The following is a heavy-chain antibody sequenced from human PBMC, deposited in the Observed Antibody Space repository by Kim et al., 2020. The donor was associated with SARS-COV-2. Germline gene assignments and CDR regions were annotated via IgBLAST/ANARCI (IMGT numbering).Heavy chain of an antibody. Sequence: ASVKVSCKASGYTFTSYAMNWVRQAPGQGLEWMGWINTNTGNPTYAQGFTGRFVFSLDTSVSTAYLQISSLKAEDTAVYYCARPIRRIDFWSGYYWSGGLYYGMDVWGQGTTVTVSS. J-gene: IGHJ6*02. D-gene: IGHD3-3*01. CDR2: INTNTGNP. V-gene: IGHV7-4-1*02. CDR3: ARPIRRIDFWSGYYWSGGLYYGMDV. CDR1: GYTFTSYA.